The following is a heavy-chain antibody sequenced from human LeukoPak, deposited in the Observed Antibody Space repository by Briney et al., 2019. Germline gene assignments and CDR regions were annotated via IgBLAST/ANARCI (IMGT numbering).Heavy chain of an antibody. D-gene: IGHD2-2*01. V-gene: IGHV4-4*07. CDR3: ARVYCSSTSCNAFDI. CDR2: IYTSGST. J-gene: IGHJ3*02. CDR1: GGSISSYY. Sequence: SETLSLTCTVSGGSISSYYWSWIRQPAGKGLEWIGRIYTSGSTNYNPSLKSRGTMSVDTSKNQFSLKLSSVTAADTAVYYCARVYCSSTSCNAFDIWGQGTMVTVSS.